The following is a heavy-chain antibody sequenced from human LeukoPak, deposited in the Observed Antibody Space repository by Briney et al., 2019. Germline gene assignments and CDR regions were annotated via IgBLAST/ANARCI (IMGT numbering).Heavy chain of an antibody. J-gene: IGHJ4*02. Sequence: ASVKVSCKASGYTFTSYDINWVRQATGQGLEWMGRIIPILGIANYAQKFQGRVTITADKSTSTAYMELSSLRSEDTAVYYCARRERGLVDYFDYWGQGTLVTVSS. CDR2: IIPILGIA. V-gene: IGHV1-69*04. CDR3: ARRERGLVDYFDY. D-gene: IGHD1-26*01. CDR1: GYTFTSYD.